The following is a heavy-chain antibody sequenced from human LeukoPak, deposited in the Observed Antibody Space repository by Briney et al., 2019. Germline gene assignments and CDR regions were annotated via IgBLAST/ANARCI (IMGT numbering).Heavy chain of an antibody. CDR1: GGTFSSYA. V-gene: IGHV1-69*05. D-gene: IGHD3-10*01. J-gene: IGHJ4*02. Sequence: GASVKVSCKASGGTFSSYAISWVRQAPGQGLEWMGGIIPIFGTANYAQKFQGRVTMTTDTFTSTAYMELRSLRSDDTAVYYCARGSGSGSYYPGYWGQGTLVTVSS. CDR2: IIPIFGTA. CDR3: ARGSGSGSYYPGY.